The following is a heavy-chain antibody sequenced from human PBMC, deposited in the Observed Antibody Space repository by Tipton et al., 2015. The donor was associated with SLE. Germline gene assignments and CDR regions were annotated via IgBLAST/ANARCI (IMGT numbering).Heavy chain of an antibody. CDR3: ARDLHWKLDY. Sequence: LRLSCTVSGGSISSSSYYWGWIRQPPGKGLEWIGSIYYSGSTYYNPSLKSRVTISVDTSKNQFSLKLSSVTAADTAVYYCARDLHWKLDYWGQGTLVTVSS. CDR2: IYYSGST. V-gene: IGHV4-39*07. CDR1: GGSISSSSYY. D-gene: IGHD1-1*01. J-gene: IGHJ4*02.